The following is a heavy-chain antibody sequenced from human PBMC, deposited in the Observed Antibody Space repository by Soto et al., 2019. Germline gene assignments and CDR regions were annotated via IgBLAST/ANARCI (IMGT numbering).Heavy chain of an antibody. V-gene: IGHV1-69*01. D-gene: IGHD3-3*01. Sequence: QVQLVQSGAEVKKPGTSVKVSCRASGGTLSNYAISWLRQAPGQRLEWVGDIIPVSGTAYYAQRLQGRVPTTADESTNTARTELSSVRSEDTAVYFCAKRPHRVTFFGRGPAGMDVWGQRTTVTVSS. CDR3: AKRPHRVTFFGRGPAGMDV. J-gene: IGHJ6*02. CDR1: GGTLSNYA. CDR2: IIPVSGTA.